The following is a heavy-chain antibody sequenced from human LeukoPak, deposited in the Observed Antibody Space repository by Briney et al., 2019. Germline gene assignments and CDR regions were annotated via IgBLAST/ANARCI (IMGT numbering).Heavy chain of an antibody. CDR1: GGSFSGYY. D-gene: IGHD3-22*01. CDR2: VNHSGST. Sequence: PSETLSLTCAVYGGSFSGYYWRWIRQPPGKGLEWIGDVNHSGSTNYNPSLKSRVTISVDASKHQFFLKLSSVTAADTAVYYCARVPTYYYDSSGHHGPTDFWGQGTLVTVSS. J-gene: IGHJ4*02. CDR3: ARVPTYYYDSSGHHGPTDF. V-gene: IGHV4-34*01.